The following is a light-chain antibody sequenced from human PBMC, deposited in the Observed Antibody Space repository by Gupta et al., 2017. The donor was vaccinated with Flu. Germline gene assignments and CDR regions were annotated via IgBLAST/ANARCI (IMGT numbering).Light chain of an antibody. J-gene: IGKJ1*01. CDR1: HSISSY. V-gene: IGKV1-39*01. CDR3: QKSYRILLG. CDR2: AAS. Sequence: GDRVTTTCSESHSISSYSKVYQKKPGKAPKRLIYAASSSQRGVPLSGSGSGCGKDFTLTISTLQPEDFANYYCQKSYRILLGFGQGTKVEIK.